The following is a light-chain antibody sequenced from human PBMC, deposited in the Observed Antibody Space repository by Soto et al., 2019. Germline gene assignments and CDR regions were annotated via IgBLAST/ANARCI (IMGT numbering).Light chain of an antibody. CDR1: QSISDY. Sequence: EIVLTQSPATLSLSPGERATLSCRASQSISDYLALYQQKPGQAPRLLIYDASNRATGIPARFSGSRSGTDSTLTISGLEPEDFAVYYCQQRGDWPITFGQGTRLEIK. CDR3: QQRGDWPIT. CDR2: DAS. J-gene: IGKJ5*01. V-gene: IGKV3-11*01.